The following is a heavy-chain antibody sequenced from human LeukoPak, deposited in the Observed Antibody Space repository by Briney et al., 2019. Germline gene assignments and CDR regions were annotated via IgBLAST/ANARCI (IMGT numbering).Heavy chain of an antibody. Sequence: SETLSLTCTVSGGSISGSTYYWGWIRQPPGKGLEWIGSLYYSGSAYYNPSLKSRVTISVDTSKNQFSLKVISVTAADTAVYYCARQYSGSYYFDRWGQGTLVTVSS. CDR2: LYYSGSA. D-gene: IGHD1-26*01. V-gene: IGHV4-39*01. CDR1: GGSISGSTYY. J-gene: IGHJ4*02. CDR3: ARQYSGSYYFDR.